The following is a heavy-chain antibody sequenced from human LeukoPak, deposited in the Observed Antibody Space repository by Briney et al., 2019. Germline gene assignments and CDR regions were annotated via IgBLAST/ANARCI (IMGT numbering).Heavy chain of an antibody. CDR1: GFTFSSYA. CDR2: ISYDGSNK. V-gene: IGHV3-30-3*01. D-gene: IGHD5-24*01. Sequence: GGSLRLSCAASGFTFSSYAMHWVRQAPGKGLEWVAVISYDGSNKYYADSVKGRFTISRHNSKNTLYLQMSSLRAEDTAVYYCARGIRDGYKKGYYFDYWGQGTLVTVSS. J-gene: IGHJ4*02. CDR3: ARGIRDGYKKGYYFDY.